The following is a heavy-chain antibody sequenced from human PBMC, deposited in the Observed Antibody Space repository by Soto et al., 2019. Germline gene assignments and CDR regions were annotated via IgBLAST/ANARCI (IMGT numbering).Heavy chain of an antibody. CDR2: ISSYNGNT. V-gene: IGHV1-18*04. D-gene: IGHD3-10*01. CDR1: GYTFTSCA. Sequence: ASVKLSCKASGYTFTSCAISWVRQAPGQGLDWIGWISSYNGNTDYAQEFQGRVTMTTDTLTSTAYMEVRSLRFDDTAVYLCATERPSYYAGSGTPRGTYDYNAMDVWGQGTTVTVSS. J-gene: IGHJ6*02. CDR3: ATERPSYYAGSGTPRGTYDYNAMDV.